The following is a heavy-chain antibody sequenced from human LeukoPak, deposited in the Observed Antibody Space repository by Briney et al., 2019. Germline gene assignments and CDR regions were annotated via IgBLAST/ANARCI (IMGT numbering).Heavy chain of an antibody. CDR3: AKTPPPYCGGDCYPDY. CDR2: ISGSGGST. CDR1: GFTFSSYA. D-gene: IGHD2-21*02. V-gene: IGHV3-23*01. Sequence: GGSLRLSCAASGFTFSSYAMSWVRQAPGKGLEWVSAISGSGGSTYYADSVKGRFTISRDNSQNTLYLQMNSLRAEDTAVYYCAKTPPPYCGGDCYPDYWGQGTLVTVSS. J-gene: IGHJ4*02.